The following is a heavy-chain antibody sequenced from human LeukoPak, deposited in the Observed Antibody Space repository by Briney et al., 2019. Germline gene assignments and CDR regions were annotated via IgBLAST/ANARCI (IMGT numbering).Heavy chain of an antibody. CDR3: AKAGIGADGAGFLCEY. Sequence: GRCLSLACAASGLSFSDYGIGCVRPPARKGSGWVSTTSYYVCKQYHAVSVRGRFTGSRDKSRNTVSLQLSGLRVDDTGIYYCAKAGIGADGAGFLCEYWGQGTLVTVSS. CDR1: GLSFSDYG. J-gene: IGHJ4*02. D-gene: IGHD3-10*01. CDR2: TSYYVCKQ. V-gene: IGHV3-23*01.